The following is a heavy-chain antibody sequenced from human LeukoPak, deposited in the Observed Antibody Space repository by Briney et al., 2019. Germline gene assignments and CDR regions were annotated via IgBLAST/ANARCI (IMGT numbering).Heavy chain of an antibody. Sequence: QPGGSLRLSCAASGFTFSNYEMNWVRQAPGKGLEWISYISSSGSTIWYADSVKGRFTISRDNAKNSLYLQMNSLRAEDSAVYYCARDIADMPGRDSYGYDYWGQGTMDTVSS. D-gene: IGHD5-18*01. J-gene: IGHJ4*02. CDR3: ARDIADMPGRDSYGYDY. V-gene: IGHV3-48*03. CDR2: ISSSGSTI. CDR1: GFTFSNYE.